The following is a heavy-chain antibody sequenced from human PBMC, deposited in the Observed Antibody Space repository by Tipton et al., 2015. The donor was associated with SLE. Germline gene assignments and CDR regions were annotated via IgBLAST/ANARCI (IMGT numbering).Heavy chain of an antibody. D-gene: IGHD6-6*01. Sequence: TLSLTCTVSGGSISSYYWSWIRQPPGKGLEWIGSIYHSGTAYYNPSLKSRVTISVDTSKNQFSLKLSSVTAADTAVYYCARRIAARGVFDPWGQGTLVTVSS. CDR2: IYHSGTA. J-gene: IGHJ5*02. V-gene: IGHV4-59*12. CDR3: ARRIAARGVFDP. CDR1: GGSISSYY.